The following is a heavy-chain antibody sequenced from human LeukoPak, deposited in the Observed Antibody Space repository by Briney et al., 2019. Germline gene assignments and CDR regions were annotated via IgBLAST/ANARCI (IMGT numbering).Heavy chain of an antibody. V-gene: IGHV3-30*04. Sequence: GGSLRLSCAASRFTFSSYAMHWVRQAPGKGLEWVTVISYDGSNKYYADSVRGRFTISRDDSNCIAYLQMNSLRTEDSAVYYCTRDTLPTFSGYYYCMDIWGKGTTVAISS. CDR3: TRDTLPTFSGYYYCMDI. CDR1: RFTFSSYA. J-gene: IGHJ6*03. CDR2: ISYDGSNK.